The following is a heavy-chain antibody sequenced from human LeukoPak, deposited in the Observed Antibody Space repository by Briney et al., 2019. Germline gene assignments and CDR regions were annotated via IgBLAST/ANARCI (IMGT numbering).Heavy chain of an antibody. CDR2: ITTSDGNT. CDR3: AKDGGLWVSAHWGDS. Sequence: GGSLRLSCAAYGFTFSSYTMSWVRQAPGKGLEWVSTITTSDGNTYNAESVKGRFTVSRDNSKNTLYLQMNSLRAEDTAVYYCAKDGGLWVSAHWGDSWGRGTLVTVSS. D-gene: IGHD7-27*01. J-gene: IGHJ4*02. V-gene: IGHV3-23*01. CDR1: GFTFSSYT.